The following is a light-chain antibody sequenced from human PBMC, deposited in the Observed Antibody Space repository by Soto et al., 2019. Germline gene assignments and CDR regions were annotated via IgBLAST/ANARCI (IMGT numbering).Light chain of an antibody. CDR1: QSVSSTY. CDR2: DAS. V-gene: IGKV3-20*01. J-gene: IGKJ3*01. CDR3: QQYGRSPGLIT. Sequence: EIVLTQSPGTLSLSPGERATLSCRASQSVSSTYLAWYQQKPGQAPRLLIYDASIRATGIPDRFSGSGSGTDFTLTISGLEPEDFAVYYCQQYGRSPGLITFGPGTKVDIK.